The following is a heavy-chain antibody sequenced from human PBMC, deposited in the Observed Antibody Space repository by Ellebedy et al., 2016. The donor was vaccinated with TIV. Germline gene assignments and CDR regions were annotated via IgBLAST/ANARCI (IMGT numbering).Heavy chain of an antibody. CDR2: TSSTASSM. D-gene: IGHD5-24*01. CDR3: TRGRRYGNNPFDY. V-gene: IGHV3-11*01. Sequence: GESLKISCAASGFTFSDYYMTWIRQAPGKGLEWLSYTSSTASSMYYADSVRGRFTISRDNAENSLYLEMSSLRAEDTAVYYCTRGRRYGNNPFDYWGQGTLITVSS. J-gene: IGHJ4*02. CDR1: GFTFSDYY.